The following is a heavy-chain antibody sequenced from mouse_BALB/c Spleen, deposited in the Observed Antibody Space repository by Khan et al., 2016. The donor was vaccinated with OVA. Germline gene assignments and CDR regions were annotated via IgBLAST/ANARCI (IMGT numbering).Heavy chain of an antibody. CDR2: TDPANGNT. J-gene: IGHJ2*01. CDR3: RISKTNA. V-gene: IGHV14-3*02. CDR1: GYNIKDIY. Sequence: VQLQQPGAELVKPAASLKLSCTASGYNIKDIYIHWVKQRPEKGLDRIRRTDPANGNTKYDPKFQGKATITADTSSNTAYLQLSSLTSEDTAVYYWRISKTNAWGQGTTLTVSS. D-gene: IGHD1-3*01.